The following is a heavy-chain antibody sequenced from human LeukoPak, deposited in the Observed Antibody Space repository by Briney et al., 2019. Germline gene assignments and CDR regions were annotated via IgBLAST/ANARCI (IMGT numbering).Heavy chain of an antibody. CDR3: ARDYDSTKNYYYGMDV. CDR1: GGSISSYY. J-gene: IGHJ6*02. CDR2: IYYSGST. D-gene: IGHD3-22*01. Sequence: SETLSLTCTVSGGSISSYYWSWIRQPPGKGLEWIGYIYYSGSTNYNPSLKSRVTISVDTSKNQFSLKLSSVTAADTAVYYCARDYDSTKNYYYGMDVWGQGTTVTVSS. V-gene: IGHV4-59*01.